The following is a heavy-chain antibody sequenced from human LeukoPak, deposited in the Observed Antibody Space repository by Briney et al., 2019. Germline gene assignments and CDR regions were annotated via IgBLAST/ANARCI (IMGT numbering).Heavy chain of an antibody. CDR3: ANEEVPNDY. V-gene: IGHV3-23*01. D-gene: IGHD4/OR15-4a*01. J-gene: IGHJ4*02. CDR2: ISISGDIT. CDR1: GFTFSSHA. Sequence: PGGSLRLSCAVSGFTFSSHAMTWVRQAPGKGLEWVSGISISGDITYYADSVQGRFIIFRDNSKNTVYLQTNSLRVEDTAVYYCANEEVPNDYWGQGTLVTVSS.